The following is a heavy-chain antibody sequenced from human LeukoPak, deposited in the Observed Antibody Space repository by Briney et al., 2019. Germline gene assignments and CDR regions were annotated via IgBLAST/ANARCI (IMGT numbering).Heavy chain of an antibody. J-gene: IGHJ6*02. CDR1: GFTFSSYS. CDR2: ISSSSSYI. CDR3: ARDERPVVVPAAIGYYYYYGMDV. Sequence: PGGSLRLSCAASGFTFSSYSMNWVRQAPGKGLEWVSSISSSSSYIYYADSVKGRFTISRDNAKNSLYLQMNSLRAEDTAVYYCARDERPVVVPAAIGYYYYYGMDVWGQGTTVTVSS. D-gene: IGHD2-2*01. V-gene: IGHV3-21*01.